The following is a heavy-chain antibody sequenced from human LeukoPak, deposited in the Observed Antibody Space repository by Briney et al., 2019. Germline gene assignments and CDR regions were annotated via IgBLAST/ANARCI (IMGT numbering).Heavy chain of an antibody. CDR3: AKDLYYYGSSGYHGEY. Sequence: ASVKVSCKASGYTFTDSGINWVRQAPGQGLEWMGWISAYNGNTHYAQNLQGRVTMTTDKSTSTAYMELRSLRSDDTAVYYCAKDLYYYGSSGYHGEYWGQGTLVTVSS. V-gene: IGHV1-18*01. D-gene: IGHD3-22*01. CDR1: GYTFTDSG. CDR2: ISAYNGNT. J-gene: IGHJ4*02.